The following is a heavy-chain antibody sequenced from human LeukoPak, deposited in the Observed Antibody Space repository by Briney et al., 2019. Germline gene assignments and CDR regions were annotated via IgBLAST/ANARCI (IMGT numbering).Heavy chain of an antibody. J-gene: IGHJ3*02. CDR3: ARDDNWDDAFDI. D-gene: IGHD1-20*01. V-gene: IGHV3-23*01. Sequence: PGGSLRLSCEASGFTFHNYAMSWGRQAPGKGLEWVSGINGRGGRTYYADSVKGRFTISRDNSKNTLYLQLTSLRAEDTAVYYCARDDNWDDAFDIWGQGTMVTVSS. CDR2: INGRGGRT. CDR1: GFTFHNYA.